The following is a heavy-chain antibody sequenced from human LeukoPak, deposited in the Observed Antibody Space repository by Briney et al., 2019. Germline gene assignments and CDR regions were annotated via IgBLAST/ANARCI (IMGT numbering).Heavy chain of an antibody. D-gene: IGHD1-26*01. V-gene: IGHV4-30-2*01. Sequence: SETLSLTCAVSGGSISSRHSSWNWFRQPPGKGLEWIGYIYHSGSTYYNPSLKSRAAISVDRSKNQFSLRLRSVTAADTALYCCARGGTAFDIWGQGTMVTVSS. J-gene: IGHJ3*02. CDR1: GGSISSRHSS. CDR3: ARGGTAFDI. CDR2: IYHSGST.